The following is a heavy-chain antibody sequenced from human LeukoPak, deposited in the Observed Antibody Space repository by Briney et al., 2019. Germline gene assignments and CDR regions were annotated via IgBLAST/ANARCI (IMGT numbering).Heavy chain of an antibody. CDR2: ISSSSSTI. CDR1: GFTFSSYS. V-gene: IGHV3-48*04. Sequence: VGSLRLSCAASGFTFSSYSMNWVRQAPGKGLEWVSYISSSSSTIYYADSVKGRFTISRDNAKNSLYLQMNSLRAEDTAVYYCARDRLWSSGYYSLGDYWGQGTLVTVSS. D-gene: IGHD3-22*01. CDR3: ARDRLWSSGYYSLGDY. J-gene: IGHJ4*02.